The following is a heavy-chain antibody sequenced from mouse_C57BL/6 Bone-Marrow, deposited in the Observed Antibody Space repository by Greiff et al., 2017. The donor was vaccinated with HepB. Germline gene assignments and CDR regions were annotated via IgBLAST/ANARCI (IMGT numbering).Heavy chain of an antibody. J-gene: IGHJ2*01. CDR1: GYNITDYY. V-gene: IGHV14-2*01. CDR3: ATLKLRY. Sequence: EVQLQQSGAELVKPGASVKLSCTASGYNITDYYMHWVKQRTEQGLERMGRIEPEDGKTKYAPKFKGKATITVDTSSNTAYLQLSSLTSEDTAVYYYATLKLRYWGQGTTLTVSS. D-gene: IGHD3-2*02. CDR2: IEPEDGKT.